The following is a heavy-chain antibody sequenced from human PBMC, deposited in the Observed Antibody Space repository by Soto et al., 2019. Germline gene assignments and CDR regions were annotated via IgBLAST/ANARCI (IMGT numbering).Heavy chain of an antibody. D-gene: IGHD6-13*01. CDR3: ARGSVRAAIAAAGTGWFDT. V-gene: IGHV1-8*01. J-gene: IGHJ5*02. CDR1: GYTFTSYD. CDR2: MNPNSGNT. Sequence: ASVKVSCKASGYTFTSYDINWVRQATGQGLEWMGWMNPNSGNTGYAQKFQGRVTMTRNTSISTAYMELSSLRSEDTAVYYCARGSVRAAIAAAGTGWFDTWGQGTLVTVS.